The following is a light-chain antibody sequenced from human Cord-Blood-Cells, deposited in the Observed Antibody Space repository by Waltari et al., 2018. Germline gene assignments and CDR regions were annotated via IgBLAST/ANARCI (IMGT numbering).Light chain of an antibody. J-gene: IGLJ2*01. CDR2: DVS. CDR3: SSYTSSSTPVV. Sequence: QSALTQPASVSGSPGQSITISCTGTSSDVGGYNYVSWYQQHPGKAPKLMIYDVSKRPSEVSNLFSGSKSVNTASLTISGLQAEDEADYYCSSYTSSSTPVVFGGGTKLTVL. CDR1: SSDVGGYNY. V-gene: IGLV2-14*01.